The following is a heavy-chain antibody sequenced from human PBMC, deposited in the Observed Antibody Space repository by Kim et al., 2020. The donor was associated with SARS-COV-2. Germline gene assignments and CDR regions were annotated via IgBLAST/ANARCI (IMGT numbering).Heavy chain of an antibody. CDR3: ASHGGSAYYFDY. Sequence: SETLSLTCAVSGGSISSSNWWSWVRQPPGKGLEWIGEIYHSGSTNYNPSLKSRVTISVDKSKNQFSLKLSSVTAADTAVYYCASHGGSAYYFDYWGQGTLVTVSS. D-gene: IGHD6-19*01. CDR1: GGSISSSNW. V-gene: IGHV4-4*02. J-gene: IGHJ4*02. CDR2: IYHSGST.